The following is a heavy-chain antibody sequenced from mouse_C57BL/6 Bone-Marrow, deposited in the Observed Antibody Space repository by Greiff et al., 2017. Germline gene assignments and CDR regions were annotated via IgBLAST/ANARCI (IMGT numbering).Heavy chain of an antibody. J-gene: IGHJ4*01. D-gene: IGHD2-12*01. CDR2: IRSKSNNYAT. V-gene: IGHV10-1*01. Sequence: VQLQQSGGGLVQPKGSLKLSCAASGFSFNTYAMNWVRQAPGKGLEWVARIRSKSNNYATYYADSVKDRFTISRDDSESMLYLQMNNLKTEDTAMYYCVRQRPLSMDYWGQGTSVTVS. CDR3: VRQRPLSMDY. CDR1: GFSFNTYA.